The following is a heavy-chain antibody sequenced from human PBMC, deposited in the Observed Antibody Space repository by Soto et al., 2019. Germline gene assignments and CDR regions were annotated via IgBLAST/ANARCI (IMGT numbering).Heavy chain of an antibody. D-gene: IGHD2-21*01. CDR2: ITSNGGNT. J-gene: IGHJ6*02. V-gene: IGHV3-64*01. Sequence: GGSLRLSCAASGFTFSSYAMHWVRQAPGKGLEYVSAITSNGGNTDYASSVKGRFTISRDNSKNTLYLQMGSLRAEDMAVYYCVRRIPFGYGMDVWGQGTTVTAP. CDR1: GFTFSSYA. CDR3: VRRIPFGYGMDV.